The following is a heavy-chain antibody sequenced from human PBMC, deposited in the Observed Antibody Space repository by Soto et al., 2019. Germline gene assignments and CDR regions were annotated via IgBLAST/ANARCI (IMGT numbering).Heavy chain of an antibody. CDR1: GGSISSSSYY. CDR3: ARLGTGRFGELLNYYYYYGMDV. D-gene: IGHD3-10*01. CDR2: IYYSGST. J-gene: IGHJ6*02. Sequence: QLQLQESGPGLVKPSETLSLTCTVSGGSISSSSYYWGWIRQPPGKGLEWIGSIYYSGSTYYNPSLKSRVTISVDTSKNRFSLNQSSVTAADTAVYYCARLGTGRFGELLNYYYYYGMDVWGQGTTVTVSS. V-gene: IGHV4-39*01.